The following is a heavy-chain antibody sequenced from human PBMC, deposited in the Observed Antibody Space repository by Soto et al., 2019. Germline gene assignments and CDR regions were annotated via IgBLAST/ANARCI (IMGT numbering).Heavy chain of an antibody. CDR2: IWYDGSNK. D-gene: IGHD2-2*01. J-gene: IGHJ6*02. CDR3: ARDPVKYCSSTSYYSTSGGLYYYYGMDV. V-gene: IGHV3-33*01. Sequence: QVQLVESGGGVVQPGRSLRLSCAASGFTFSSYGMHWVRQAPGKGLEWVAVIWYDGSNKYYADSVKGRFTISRDNSKNTLYLQMNSLRAEDTAVYYCARDPVKYCSSTSYYSTSGGLYYYYGMDVWGQGTTVTVSS. CDR1: GFTFSSYG.